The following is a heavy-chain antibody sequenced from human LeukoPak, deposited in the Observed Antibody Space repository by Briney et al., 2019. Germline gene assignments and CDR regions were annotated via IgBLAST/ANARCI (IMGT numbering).Heavy chain of an antibody. CDR1: GGSISSYY. CDR3: ARAFTSPGGFDP. Sequence: SETLSLTCTVSGGSISSYYWSWIRQPPGKGLEWIGYIYYSGNTNYNPSLKSRVTISVDTSKNQLSVELSSVTAADTAVYYCARAFTSPGGFDPWGQGTLVTVSS. D-gene: IGHD3-16*01. CDR2: IYYSGNT. V-gene: IGHV4-59*01. J-gene: IGHJ5*02.